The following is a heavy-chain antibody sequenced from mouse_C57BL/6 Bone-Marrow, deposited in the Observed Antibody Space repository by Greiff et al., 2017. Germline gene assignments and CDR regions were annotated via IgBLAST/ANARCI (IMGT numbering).Heavy chain of an antibody. CDR2: ISRGGSCT. Sequence: EVQLVESGGDLVKPGASLKLSCAASGFTFSSYGMSWVRQTPDQRLEWVATISRGGSCTYYPDSVKGRSTLSRDNAKNTLYLQLSSLKSEDTAKYCCARQGDDDEEAMDYWGQGTSVTVSS. V-gene: IGHV5-6*01. CDR1: GFTFSSYG. D-gene: IGHD2-4*01. CDR3: ARQGDDDEEAMDY. J-gene: IGHJ4*01.